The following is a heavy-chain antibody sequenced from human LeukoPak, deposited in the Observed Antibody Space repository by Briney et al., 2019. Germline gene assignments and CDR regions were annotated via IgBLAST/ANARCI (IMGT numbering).Heavy chain of an antibody. Sequence: GASVKVSCKVSGYTLTELSMHWVRQAPGKGLEWMGGFDPEDGETIYAQKFQGRVTMTEDTSTDTAYMELSSLRSEDTAVYYCARDHRKPGSWYYYFDYWGQGTLVTVSS. V-gene: IGHV1-24*01. CDR3: ARDHRKPGSWYYYFDY. CDR2: FDPEDGET. J-gene: IGHJ4*02. D-gene: IGHD6-13*01. CDR1: GYTLTELS.